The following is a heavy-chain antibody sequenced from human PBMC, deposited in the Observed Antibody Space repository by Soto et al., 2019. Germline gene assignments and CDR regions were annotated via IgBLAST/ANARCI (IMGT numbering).Heavy chain of an antibody. CDR3: ATYRKFFQI. V-gene: IGHV4-30-2*01. CDR1: GGSLSSGGYS. J-gene: IGHJ3*02. Sequence: SETLSLTCAVSGGSLSSGGYSWSWIRQPPGKGLEWIGYIYHSGIPYYNPSLKSRVTISVDRSKNHFFLNLTSVTAADTAVYYCATYRKFFQIWGQGTKVTVSS. CDR2: IYHSGIP.